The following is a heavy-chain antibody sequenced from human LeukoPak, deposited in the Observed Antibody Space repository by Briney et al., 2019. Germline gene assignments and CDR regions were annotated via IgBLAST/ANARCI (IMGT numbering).Heavy chain of an antibody. D-gene: IGHD3-16*01. V-gene: IGHV4-59*01. Sequence: SETLSLTCTVSGGSTSSYYWSWIRQPPGKGLEWIGYIYYSGSTNYNPSLKSRVTISVDTSKNQFSLKLSSVTAADTAVYYCASRGGWGQGTLVTVSS. CDR2: IYYSGST. J-gene: IGHJ4*02. CDR1: GGSTSSYY. CDR3: ASRGG.